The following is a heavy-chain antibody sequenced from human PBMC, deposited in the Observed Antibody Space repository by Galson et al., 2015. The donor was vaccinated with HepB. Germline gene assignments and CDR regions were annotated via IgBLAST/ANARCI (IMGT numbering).Heavy chain of an antibody. CDR3: ARLLRYVDWLSAGGGGETYYYYGMDV. CDR1: GGTFSSYA. Sequence: SCKASGGTFSSYAISWVRQAPGQGLEWMGGIIPIFGTANYAQKFQGRVTITADKSTSTAYMELSSLRSEDTAVYYCARLLRYVDWLSAGGGGETYYYYGMDVWGQGTTVTVSS. D-gene: IGHD3-9*01. V-gene: IGHV1-69*06. J-gene: IGHJ6*02. CDR2: IIPIFGTA.